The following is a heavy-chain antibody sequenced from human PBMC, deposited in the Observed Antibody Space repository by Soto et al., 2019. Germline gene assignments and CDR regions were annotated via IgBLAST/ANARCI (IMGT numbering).Heavy chain of an antibody. CDR2: IKSKADGGTT. J-gene: IGHJ4*02. Sequence: NPGGSLRLSCAASGFIFSNAWINWVRQAPGKGLEWVGRIKSKADGGTTDFAAPVKGRFAISRDDSKNMMYMEMSSLRTEDTAVYFCTTVSYTNMPIVRIDYGGQGTLVTVST. V-gene: IGHV3-15*07. D-gene: IGHD2-2*01. CDR3: TTVSYTNMPIVRIDY. CDR1: GFIFSNAW.